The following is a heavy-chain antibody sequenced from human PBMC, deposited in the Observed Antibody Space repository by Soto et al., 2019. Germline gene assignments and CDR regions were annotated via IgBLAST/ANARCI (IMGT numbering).Heavy chain of an antibody. CDR1: GGSIDSSTYY. CDR2: IFYNGNT. D-gene: IGHD3-22*01. J-gene: IGHJ5*02. CDR3: ARHSTGYYYSWFDP. Sequence: PSETRSLTCTVSGGSIDSSTYYWGWIRQPPGKGLEWIGSIFYNGNTFYNPSLKSRITISVDTSKNQFSLKLSSVTAADTAVYYCARHSTGYYYSWFDPWGQGTLVTVSS. V-gene: IGHV4-39*01.